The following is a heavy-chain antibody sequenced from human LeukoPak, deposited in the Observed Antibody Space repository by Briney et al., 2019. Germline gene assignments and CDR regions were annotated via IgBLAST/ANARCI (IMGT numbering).Heavy chain of an antibody. CDR1: GFTFSSYA. J-gene: IGHJ4*02. D-gene: IGHD2/OR15-2a*01. V-gene: IGHV3-23*01. CDR2: ISGSGGST. CDR3: AKTPGHGFYYFDY. Sequence: GGSLRLSCAASGFTFSSYAMSWGRQAPGKGLEWVSAISGSGGSTYYADSVKGRFTISRDNSNNTLYLQMNSLRAEDTAVYYCAKTPGHGFYYFDYWGQGTLVTVSS.